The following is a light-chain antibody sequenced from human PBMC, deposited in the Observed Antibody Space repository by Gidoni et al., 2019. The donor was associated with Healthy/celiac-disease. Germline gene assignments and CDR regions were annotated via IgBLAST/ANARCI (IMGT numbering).Light chain of an antibody. Sequence: AIQMTKSPSSLSASVGGRVTITCRASQGIRNDLGWYQHKPGKAPKLLIYSASSLQSGVPSRFSGSGSGTDFTLTISSLQPEDFATYYCLQDYNYPWTFGQGTKVEIK. J-gene: IGKJ1*01. CDR2: SAS. V-gene: IGKV1-6*01. CDR3: LQDYNYPWT. CDR1: QGIRND.